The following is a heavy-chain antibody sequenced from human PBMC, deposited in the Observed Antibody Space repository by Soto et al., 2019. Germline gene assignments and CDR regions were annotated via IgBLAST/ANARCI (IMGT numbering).Heavy chain of an antibody. J-gene: IGHJ5*01. CDR3: ARVGAYPWFAS. Sequence: QVQLVQSGAEVKKPGSSVKVSCKASGGTFSSYTISWVRQAPGQGLEWMGRIIPILGIANYAQKFQGRVTITADKSTSTADLELSSLSSEATAVYHGARVGAYPWFASWGQGTLVTVSS. D-gene: IGHD1-26*01. CDR2: IIPILGIA. CDR1: GGTFSSYT. V-gene: IGHV1-69*02.